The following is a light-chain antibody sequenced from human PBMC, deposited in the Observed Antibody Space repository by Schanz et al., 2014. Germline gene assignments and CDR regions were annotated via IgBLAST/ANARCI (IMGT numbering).Light chain of an antibody. CDR2: DVS. V-gene: IGLV2-14*01. CDR1: SSDVGGYNY. CDR3: CSYTSSSTLV. Sequence: QSALTQPPSASWSPGQSVTISCTGTSSDVGGYNYVSWYQQHPGKAPKLMIYDVSKWPSGVSNRFSGSKSGNTASLTISGLQAEDEADYYCCSYTSSSTLVFGGGTKLTVL. J-gene: IGLJ2*01.